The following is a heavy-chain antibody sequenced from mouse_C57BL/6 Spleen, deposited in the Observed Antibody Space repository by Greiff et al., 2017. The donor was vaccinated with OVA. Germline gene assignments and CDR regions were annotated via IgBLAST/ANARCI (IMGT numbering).Heavy chain of an antibody. D-gene: IGHD2-3*01. V-gene: IGHV1-76*01. CDR3: ARCGYYLYAMDY. J-gene: IGHJ4*01. CDR2: IYPGSGNT. Sequence: QVQLKQSGAELVRPGASVKLSCKASGYTFTDYYINWVKQRPGQGLEWIARIYPGSGNTYYNEKFKGKATLTAEKSSSTAYMQLSSLTSEDSAVYFCARCGYYLYAMDYWGQGTSVTVSS. CDR1: GYTFTDYY.